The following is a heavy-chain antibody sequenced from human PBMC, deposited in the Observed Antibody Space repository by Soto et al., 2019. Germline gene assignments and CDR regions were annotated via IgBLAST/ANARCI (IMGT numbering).Heavy chain of an antibody. D-gene: IGHD3-3*01. V-gene: IGHV3-23*01. CDR3: AKGTRDDFWRGYYRGHFGGQPETYYYYMDV. CDR1: GFTFSSYA. CDR2: ISGSGGST. J-gene: IGHJ6*03. Sequence: PGGSLRLSCAASGFTFSSYAMGWVRQAPGKGLEWVSAISGSGGSTYYADSVKGRFTISRDNSKNTLYLQMNSLRAEDTAVYYCAKGTRDDFWRGYYRGHFGGQPETYYYYMDVWVKGTTVTVS.